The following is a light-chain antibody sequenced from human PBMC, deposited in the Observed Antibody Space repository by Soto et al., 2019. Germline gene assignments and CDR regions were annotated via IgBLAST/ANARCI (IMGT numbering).Light chain of an antibody. V-gene: IGKV1-5*01. Sequence: DIQMTQSPSTLSASVGDRVTITCRASQTVERWLAWYQQKPGKAPNLVISDVSSLERGVPSRFSGSGSGTEFTLTISSLQPEDFATYYCLHHHNFPITFGQGTRLEAK. CDR3: LHHHNFPIT. CDR2: DVS. J-gene: IGKJ5*01. CDR1: QTVERW.